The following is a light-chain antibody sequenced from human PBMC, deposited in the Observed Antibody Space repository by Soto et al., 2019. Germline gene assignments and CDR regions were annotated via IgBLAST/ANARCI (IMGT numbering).Light chain of an antibody. CDR3: QQYGSSPRIT. CDR2: GAS. J-gene: IGKJ5*01. CDR1: QSVSSY. V-gene: IGKV3-20*01. Sequence: EIVLTQSPATLSLSPGERATLSCRSSQSVSSYLAWYQQKPGQAPRLLIYGASSRATGIPDRFSGSGSGTDFTLTISRLEPEDFAVYYCQQYGSSPRITFGQGTRLE.